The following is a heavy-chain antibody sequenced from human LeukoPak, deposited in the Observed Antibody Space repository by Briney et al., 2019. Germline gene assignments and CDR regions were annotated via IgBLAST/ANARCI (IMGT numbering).Heavy chain of an antibody. Sequence: SVKVSCKASGGTFSSYAISWVRQAPGQGLEWMGGIIPIFGTANYAQKFQGRVTITADESTSTAYMELSSLRSEDTAVYYCATDLSGSWFKFDYWGQGTLVTVSS. V-gene: IGHV1-69*13. D-gene: IGHD1-26*01. J-gene: IGHJ4*02. CDR1: GGTFSSYA. CDR3: ATDLSGSWFKFDY. CDR2: IIPIFGTA.